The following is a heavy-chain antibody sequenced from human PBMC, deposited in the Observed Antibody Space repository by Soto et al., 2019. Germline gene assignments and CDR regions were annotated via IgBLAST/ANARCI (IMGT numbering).Heavy chain of an antibody. CDR3: ARDYYKYYDSSGYYRSPAY. D-gene: IGHD3-22*01. CDR1: GFTFSTYA. V-gene: IGHV3-30-3*01. Sequence: GGSLSLSCAASGFTFSTYAMHWVRQAPGKGLVWVALISYDGSDKDYADSVKGRFTISRDNSRNTLFLQMNSLRAEDTAVYYCARDYYKYYDSSGYYRSPAYWGQGTQVTVSS. CDR2: ISYDGSDK. J-gene: IGHJ4*02.